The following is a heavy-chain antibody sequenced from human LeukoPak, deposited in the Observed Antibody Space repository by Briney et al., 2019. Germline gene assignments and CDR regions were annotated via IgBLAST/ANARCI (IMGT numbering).Heavy chain of an antibody. CDR2: IKQDGSED. D-gene: IGHD2-21*01. Sequence: SGRLSVRASGRTVGYDWITWVRQAPGRRLEWVANIKQDGSEDYSVDSGKGRFTISKDHSNKSLYLQMDSLRAENTAVYYCARGLLWSRTRRSRVSEGDYWGQGTLVTVSS. J-gene: IGHJ4*02. CDR1: GRTVGYDW. V-gene: IGHV3-7*05. CDR3: ARGLLWSRTRRSRVSEGDY.